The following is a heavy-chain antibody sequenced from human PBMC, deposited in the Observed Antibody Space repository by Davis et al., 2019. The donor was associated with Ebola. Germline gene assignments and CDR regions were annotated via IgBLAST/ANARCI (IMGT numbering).Heavy chain of an antibody. V-gene: IGHV3-20*01. J-gene: IGHJ5*02. CDR2: INWNGGST. CDR3: ARVNAVTGYSRFDP. D-gene: IGHD3-9*01. CDR1: GFTFDDYA. Sequence: GESLKISCVGSGFTFDDYAMHWVRQVPGKGLEWVSGINWNGGSTGYADSVKGRFTISRDNAKNSLYLRLNSLRAEDTALYHCARVNAVTGYSRFDPWGQGTLVTVSS.